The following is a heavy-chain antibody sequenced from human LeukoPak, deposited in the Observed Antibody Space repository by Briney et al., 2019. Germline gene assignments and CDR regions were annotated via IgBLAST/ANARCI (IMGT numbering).Heavy chain of an antibody. Sequence: SETLSLTCTVSGGSISSSGYYWGWIRQPPGKGLEWMGSIDYSGSTYYIPSLKSRLTISLDTSKNQFSLKLSSVTAADTAVYYCARQKDSTGWTWYFDLWGRGTLVAVSS. CDR3: ARQKDSTGWTWYFDL. J-gene: IGHJ2*01. D-gene: IGHD6-19*01. V-gene: IGHV4-39*07. CDR2: IDYSGST. CDR1: GGSISSSGYY.